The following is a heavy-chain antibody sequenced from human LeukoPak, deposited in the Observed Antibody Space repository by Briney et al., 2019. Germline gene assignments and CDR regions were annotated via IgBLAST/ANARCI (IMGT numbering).Heavy chain of an antibody. CDR2: ISYDGGIN. CDR1: GVTFYSYA. V-gene: IGHV3-30-3*01. J-gene: IGHJ4*02. D-gene: IGHD2-15*01. Sequence: GGALRLSRVASGVTFYSYAVHWGRQAPGKGLEWGADISYDGGINFYAASVKGRFTISRDNSKNALYLQLNSLRAEDTALYFCARDRRYCGGGSCYFDYFFDYWGQGTLVTVSS. CDR3: ARDRRYCGGGSCYFDYFFDY.